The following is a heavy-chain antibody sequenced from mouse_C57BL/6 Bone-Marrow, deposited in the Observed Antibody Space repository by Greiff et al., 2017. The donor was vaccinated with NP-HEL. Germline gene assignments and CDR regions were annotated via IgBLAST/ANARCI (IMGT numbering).Heavy chain of an antibody. V-gene: IGHV2-4*01. CDR2: IWCGGST. D-gene: IGHD6-1*01. CDR1: GFSLTSYG. CDR3: AKKGPQPLRYYAVDY. J-gene: IGHJ4*01. Sequence: VQLQQSGPGLVQPSQSLSITCTVSGFSLTSYGVHWVRQPPGKGLEWLGVIWCGGSTDYNAAFISRLSISKDNSKSQVFFKMNSLQADDTAIDYCAKKGPQPLRYYAVDYWGQGTSVAVSS.